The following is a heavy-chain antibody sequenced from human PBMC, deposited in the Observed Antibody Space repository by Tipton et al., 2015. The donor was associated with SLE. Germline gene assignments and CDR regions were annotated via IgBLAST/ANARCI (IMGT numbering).Heavy chain of an antibody. CDR1: GGSISSDDYY. CDR3: ARGGVGGYDYFDH. D-gene: IGHD5-12*01. Sequence: TLSLTCTVSGGSISSDDYYWTWIRQHPGKGLEWIGHMSYSGSTYYNPSLKSRITISVDTSKNHFSLKLSSVTAADTAVYYCARGGVGGYDYFDHWGQGPLVTVPS. V-gene: IGHV4-31*03. J-gene: IGHJ4*02. CDR2: MSYSGST.